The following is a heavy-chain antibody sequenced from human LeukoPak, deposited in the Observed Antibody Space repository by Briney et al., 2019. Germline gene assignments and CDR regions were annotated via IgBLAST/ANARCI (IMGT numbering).Heavy chain of an antibody. Sequence: SETLSLTCTVSGGSISSYYWSWIRQPAGKGLEWIGRIYNSGSTNYNPSLKSRVTMSVDTSKNQFSLKLSSVTAADTAVYYCARDEHYYDSSGYSKPLDYWGQGTLVTVSS. CDR3: ARDEHYYDSSGYSKPLDY. V-gene: IGHV4-4*07. CDR2: IYNSGST. CDR1: GGSISSYY. D-gene: IGHD3-22*01. J-gene: IGHJ4*02.